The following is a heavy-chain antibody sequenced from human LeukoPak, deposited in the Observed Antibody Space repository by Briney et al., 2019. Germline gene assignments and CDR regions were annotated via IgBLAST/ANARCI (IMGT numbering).Heavy chain of an antibody. Sequence: SVKVSCKAPGFTFTSSAMQWVRQARGQRLEWIGWIVVGSGNTNYAQKFQERVTITRDMSTSTAYMELSSLRSEDTAVYYCAAGLVSSELWFGESGFDYWGQGTLVTVSS. CDR3: AAGLVSSELWFGESGFDY. CDR1: GFTFTSSA. V-gene: IGHV1-58*02. CDR2: IVVGSGNT. D-gene: IGHD3-10*01. J-gene: IGHJ4*02.